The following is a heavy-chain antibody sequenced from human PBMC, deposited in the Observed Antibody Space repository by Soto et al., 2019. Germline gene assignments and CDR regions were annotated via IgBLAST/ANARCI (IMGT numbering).Heavy chain of an antibody. CDR3: GRGGIVATIRGMDV. D-gene: IGHD5-12*01. CDR1: GYSFTSYW. CDR2: IDPSDSYT. Sequence: ESLKISCKGSGYSFTSYWISWVRQMPGKGLEWMGRIDPSDSYTNYSPSFQGHVTISADKSISTAYLQWSSLKASDTAMYYCGRGGIVATIRGMDVWGQGTTVTVSS. V-gene: IGHV5-10-1*01. J-gene: IGHJ6*02.